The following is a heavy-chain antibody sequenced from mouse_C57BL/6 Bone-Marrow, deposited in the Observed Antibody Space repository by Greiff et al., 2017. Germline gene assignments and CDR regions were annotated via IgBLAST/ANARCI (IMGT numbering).Heavy chain of an antibody. Sequence: QVQLQQPGAELVKPGASVKLSCKASGYTFTSYWMQWVKQRPGQGLEWIGEIDPSDSYTNSNQKFKGKATLTVDTSSSTAYMQLSSLTSEDSAVYYCARLDYYGSSFDYWGQGTTLTVSS. D-gene: IGHD1-1*01. CDR1: GYTFTSYW. CDR3: ARLDYYGSSFDY. J-gene: IGHJ2*01. CDR2: IDPSDSYT. V-gene: IGHV1-50*01.